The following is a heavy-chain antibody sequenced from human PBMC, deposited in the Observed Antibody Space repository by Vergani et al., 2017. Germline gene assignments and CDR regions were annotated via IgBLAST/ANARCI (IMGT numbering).Heavy chain of an antibody. CDR1: GYDFTNYG. Sequence: QVQLVQSGPEVKKPGPSVKVSCKASGYDFTNYGLGWVRQAPGQGLEWMGWISAYNGNTKYAQKSLGRVSLTTDTSTTTVYMELRRLTSDDTAVYYCAGVQSGSYYRYFEHWGQGTLVMVSS. J-gene: IGHJ1*01. CDR2: ISAYNGNT. V-gene: IGHV1-18*01. CDR3: AGVQSGSYYRYFEH. D-gene: IGHD3-10*01.